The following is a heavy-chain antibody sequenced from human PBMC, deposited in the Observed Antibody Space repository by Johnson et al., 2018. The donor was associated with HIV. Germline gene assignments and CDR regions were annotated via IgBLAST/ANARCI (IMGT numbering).Heavy chain of an antibody. CDR1: GFTFDDYA. V-gene: IGHV3-9*01. D-gene: IGHD3-10*01. J-gene: IGHJ3*02. CDR3: AKDRRNYYDAFDI. Sequence: EVQLVESGGGLVQPGRSLRLSCAASGFTFDDYAMHWVRQAPGKGLEWVSGISWNSGSIGYADSVKGRFTISRDNAKNSLYLQMNSLRAEDTALYYCAKDRRNYYDAFDIWGQGTMVTVSS. CDR2: ISWNSGSI.